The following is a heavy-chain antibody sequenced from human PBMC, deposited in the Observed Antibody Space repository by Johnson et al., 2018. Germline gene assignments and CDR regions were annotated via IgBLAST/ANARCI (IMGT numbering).Heavy chain of an antibody. CDR2: IYYSGST. CDR1: GGSISSYY. Sequence: QVQLQESGPGLVKPSETLSLTCTVSGGSISSYYWSWIRQPPGKGLEWIGYIYYSGSTNYNPSLKSRVTISGDTSKNQFSLKLSSVTAADTAVYYCAGGGYSYYYYYMDVWGKGTTVTVSS. V-gene: IGHV4-59*01. CDR3: AGGGYSYYYYYMDV. D-gene: IGHD6-13*01. J-gene: IGHJ6*03.